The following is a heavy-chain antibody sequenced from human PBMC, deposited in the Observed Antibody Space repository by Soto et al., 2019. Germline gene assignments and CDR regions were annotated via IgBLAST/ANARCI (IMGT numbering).Heavy chain of an antibody. V-gene: IGHV3-9*01. D-gene: IGHD3-3*01. CDR2: ISWYIGSI. Sequence: PGGSLRLSCAASGFTFDDYAMHWVRQAPGKSLEWVSVISWYIGSIGYADSVKGLFTISRDNAKNSLYLQMNSLRAEDTASYYCAKDMWNYDFWSGYPSPTWFDPWGQGTLVTVSS. J-gene: IGHJ5*02. CDR3: AKDMWNYDFWSGYPSPTWFDP. CDR1: GFTFDDYA.